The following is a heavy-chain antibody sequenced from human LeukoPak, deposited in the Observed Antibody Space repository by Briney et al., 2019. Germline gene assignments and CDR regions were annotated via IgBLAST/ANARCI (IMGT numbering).Heavy chain of an antibody. CDR1: GFTFSTYW. D-gene: IGHD3-10*01. V-gene: IGHV3-74*01. CDR2: ISSDGRCT. CDR3: ARDRASHFDY. J-gene: IGHJ4*02. Sequence: GGSLRLSCAASGFTFSTYWMHWVRQAPGKGLVWVSGISSDGRCTTYADSVKGRFSISRDNAKNTLYLQMNSLRAEDTAIYYCARDRASHFDYWGQGTLVTVSS.